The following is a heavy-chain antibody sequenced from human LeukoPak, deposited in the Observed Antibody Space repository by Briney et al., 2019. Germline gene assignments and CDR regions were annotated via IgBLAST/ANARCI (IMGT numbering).Heavy chain of an antibody. CDR2: ISDSGHRT. CDR3: ARKKWEPTSNDAFDI. J-gene: IGHJ3*02. V-gene: IGHV3-23*01. CDR1: TFILRNFG. Sequence: GGSLRLSCAASTFILRNFGMSWVSLAPGKGVEWLSGISDSGHRTDYSDSVAARFTISRHNSKNTLYLQMDSLRAEDTALYYCARKKWEPTSNDAFDIWGQGTMVTVSS. D-gene: IGHD1-26*01.